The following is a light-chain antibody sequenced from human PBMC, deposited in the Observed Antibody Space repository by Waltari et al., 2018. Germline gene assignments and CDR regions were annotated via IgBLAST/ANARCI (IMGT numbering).Light chain of an antibody. V-gene: IGLV3-25*03. J-gene: IGLJ3*02. Sequence: SYEMTQPPSVAVSAGETVGSNCAGGTWSTEYADWYQQKPGQAPILLIYKDTKRPSGIPERFSGSTSGTTVTLTITGVQAEDEAAYYCQSPSSSGSYHWLFGGGTKLTVL. CDR3: QSPSSSGSYHWL. CDR1: TWSTEY. CDR2: KDT.